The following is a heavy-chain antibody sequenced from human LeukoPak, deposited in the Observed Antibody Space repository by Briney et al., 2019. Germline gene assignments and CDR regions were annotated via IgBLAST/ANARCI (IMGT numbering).Heavy chain of an antibody. J-gene: IGHJ4*02. D-gene: IGHD6-13*01. CDR3: ATTQQQLSANFDY. CDR2: ISYDGSNK. V-gene: IGHV3-30*03. Sequence: GGSLRLSCAASGFTFSSYGMHWVRQAPGKGLEWVAVISYDGSNKYYADSVKGRFTISRDNSKNTLYLQMNSLRAEDTAVYYCATTQQQLSANFDYWGQGTLVTVSS. CDR1: GFTFSSYG.